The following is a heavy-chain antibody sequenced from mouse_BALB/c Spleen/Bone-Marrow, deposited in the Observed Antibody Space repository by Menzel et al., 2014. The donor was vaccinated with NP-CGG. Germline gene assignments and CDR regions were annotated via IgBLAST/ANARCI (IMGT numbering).Heavy chain of an antibody. J-gene: IGHJ3*01. V-gene: IGHV1S82*01. Sequence: QVQLQQPGAELVRPGASVKLSCKASGYSFTSYWMNWVKQRPGQGLEWIGMIHLSDSESRLNQKFKDKATLTVDKSSSTAYMQLSSPTSEGSAVYYCTRYDLMNRAFAYWGQGTLVTVSA. CDR1: GYSFTSYW. D-gene: IGHD1-1*01. CDR2: IHLSDSES. CDR3: TRYDLMNRAFAY.